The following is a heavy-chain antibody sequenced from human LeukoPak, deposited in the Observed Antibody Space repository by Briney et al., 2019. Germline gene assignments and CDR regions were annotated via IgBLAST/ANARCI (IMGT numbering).Heavy chain of an antibody. CDR2: IYYSGST. J-gene: IGHJ4*02. CDR1: GGSISSSSYY. CDR3: ARGPGNGWDHYFDS. V-gene: IGHV4-39*07. D-gene: IGHD6-19*01. Sequence: SETLSLTCTVSGGSISSSSYYWGWIRQPPGKGLEWIGSIYYSGSTYYNPSLKSRVTKSVDTSKNQFSLKLNYVTAADTAVYFCARGPGNGWDHYFDSWGQGTQVTVSS.